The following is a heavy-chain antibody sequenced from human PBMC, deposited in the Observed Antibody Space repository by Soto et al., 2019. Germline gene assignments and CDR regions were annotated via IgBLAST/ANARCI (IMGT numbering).Heavy chain of an antibody. V-gene: IGHV1-18*01. CDR3: ARDQNVLLWFGELSSFDY. CDR1: GYTFTSYG. Sequence: QVQLVQSGAEVKKPGASVKVSCKASGYTFTSYGISWVRQAPGQGLEWMGWISAYNGNTNYAQKLQGRVTMTTDTPTSTAYMELRSLRSDDTAVYYCARDQNVLLWFGELSSFDYWGQGTLVTVSS. J-gene: IGHJ4*02. D-gene: IGHD3-10*01. CDR2: ISAYNGNT.